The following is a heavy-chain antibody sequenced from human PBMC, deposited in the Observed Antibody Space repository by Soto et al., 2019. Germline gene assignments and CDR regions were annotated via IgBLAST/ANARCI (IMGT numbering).Heavy chain of an antibody. CDR2: IYYSGST. Sequence: QLQLQESGPGLVKPSETLSLTCTVAGGSISSSSYYWGWIRQPPGKGLEWIGSIYYSGSTYYNPSLKSRVTISVDTSKNQFSLKLSSVTAADTAVYYCARGDSGIAASGTDCHWFDPWGQGTLVTVSS. CDR1: GGSISSSSYY. D-gene: IGHD6-13*01. V-gene: IGHV4-39*01. CDR3: ARGDSGIAASGTDCHWFDP. J-gene: IGHJ5*02.